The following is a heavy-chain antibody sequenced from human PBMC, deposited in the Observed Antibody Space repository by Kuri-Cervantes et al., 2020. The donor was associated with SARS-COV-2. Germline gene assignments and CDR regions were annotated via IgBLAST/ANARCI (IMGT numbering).Heavy chain of an antibody. CDR2: ISAYNGNT. V-gene: IGHV1-18*01. J-gene: IGHJ4*02. CDR1: GYTFTSYG. Sequence: ASVKVSCKASGYTFTSYGISWVRQAPGQGLEWMGWISAYNGNTNYAQKLQGRVTMTTDTSTSTVYMELSSQTSEDTAIYYCYCAPKEGFDSWGQGTLVTVSS. CDR3: YCAPKEGFDS. D-gene: IGHD2-21*01.